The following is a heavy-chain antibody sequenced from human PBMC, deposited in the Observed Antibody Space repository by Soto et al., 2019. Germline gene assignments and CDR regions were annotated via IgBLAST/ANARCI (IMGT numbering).Heavy chain of an antibody. J-gene: IGHJ4*02. V-gene: IGHV4-34*01. CDR3: ARGGGGYSGYDWGGYYFDY. CDR2: INHSGST. Sequence: SETLSLTCAVYGGSFSGYYWSWIRQPPGKGLEWIGEINHSGSTNYNPSLKSRVTISVDTSKNQFSLKLSSVTAADTAVYYCARGGGGYSGYDWGGYYFDYWGQGTLVTVSS. D-gene: IGHD5-12*01. CDR1: GGSFSGYY.